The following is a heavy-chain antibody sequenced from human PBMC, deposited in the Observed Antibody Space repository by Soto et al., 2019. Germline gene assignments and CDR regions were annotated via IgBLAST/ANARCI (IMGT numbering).Heavy chain of an antibody. V-gene: IGHV1-18*01. J-gene: IGHJ4*02. CDR3: ARDLAYCGGDCYPIDY. Sequence: QVQLVQSGAEVKKPGASVKVSCKASGYTFTSNGISWVLQDPGQGLEWMGWISAYNGNTNYAQKLQGRVTMTTDTSTSTAYMELRSLRSDDTAVYYCARDLAYCGGDCYPIDYWGQGTLVTVSS. D-gene: IGHD2-21*02. CDR2: ISAYNGNT. CDR1: GYTFTSNG.